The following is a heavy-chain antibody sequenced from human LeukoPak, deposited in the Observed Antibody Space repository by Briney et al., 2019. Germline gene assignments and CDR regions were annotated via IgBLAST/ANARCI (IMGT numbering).Heavy chain of an antibody. Sequence: PSETLSLTCTVSGGSISSYYWSWIRQPPGKGLEWIGSIYYSGSTYYNPSLKSRVTISVDTSKNQFSLKLSSVTAADTAVYYCARDPSAGPWAYYDYSYMDVWGKGTTVTVSS. CDR3: ARDPSAGPWAYYDYSYMDV. CDR2: IYYSGST. V-gene: IGHV4-39*07. CDR1: GGSISSYY. J-gene: IGHJ6*03. D-gene: IGHD2-15*01.